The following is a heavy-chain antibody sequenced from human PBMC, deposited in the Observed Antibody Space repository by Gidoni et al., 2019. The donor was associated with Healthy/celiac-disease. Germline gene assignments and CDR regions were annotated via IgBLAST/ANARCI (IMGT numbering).Heavy chain of an antibody. V-gene: IGHV3-21*01. J-gene: IGHJ4*02. CDR3: ASPGVGGSYYMDY. Sequence: EVQLVESGGGLVKPGGSLRLSCAASGFTFSSYSMNWVRQAPGKGLEWVSSISSSSSYIYYADSVKGRFTISRDNAKNSLYLQMNSLRAEDTAVYYCASPGVGGSYYMDYWGQGTLVTVSS. D-gene: IGHD1-26*01. CDR2: ISSSSSYI. CDR1: GFTFSSYS.